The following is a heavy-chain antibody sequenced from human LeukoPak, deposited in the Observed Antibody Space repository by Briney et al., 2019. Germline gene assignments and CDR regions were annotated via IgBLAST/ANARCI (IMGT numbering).Heavy chain of an antibody. D-gene: IGHD2-2*01. V-gene: IGHV4-34*01. CDR1: GGSFSGYY. J-gene: IGHJ4*02. CDR3: ARGRKRFVVVPAAIHYFDY. Sequence: SETLSLTCAVYGGSFSGYYWSWIRQPPGEGLEWIGEINHSGSTSYNPSLKSRVTISVDTSKNQFSLKLSSVTAADTAVYYCARGRKRFVVVPAAIHYFDYWGQGTLVTVSS. CDR2: INHSGST.